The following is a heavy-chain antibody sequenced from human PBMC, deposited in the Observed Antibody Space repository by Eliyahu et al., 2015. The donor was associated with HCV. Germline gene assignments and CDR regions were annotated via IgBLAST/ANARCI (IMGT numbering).Heavy chain of an antibody. Sequence: QVQLVESGGGVVQPGRSLRLSCEASGFSFSSFGMHWVRQAPGKGLEWVAVIYYDGSNEDYAESVKGRFTISRDNSKNTLFLHMNSLRVDDTAVYYCVREGYWFFEGSGYPYCFDYWGQGTLVTVSS. CDR1: GFSFSSFG. J-gene: IGHJ4*02. V-gene: IGHV3-33*01. CDR2: IYYDGSNE. D-gene: IGHD3-22*01. CDR3: VREGYWFFEGSGYPYCFDY.